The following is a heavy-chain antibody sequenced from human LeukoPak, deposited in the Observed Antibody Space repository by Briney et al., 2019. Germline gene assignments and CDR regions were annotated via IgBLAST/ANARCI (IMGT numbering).Heavy chain of an antibody. J-gene: IGHJ5*02. Sequence: SETLSLTCTVSGGSISSSSYYWGWIRQPPGKGLEWIGSIYYSGSTYYNPSLKSRVTISVDTSKNQFSLKLSSMTAADTAVYYCATHGVVRGVLAWFDPRGQGGLVTVSS. CDR3: ATHGVVRGVLAWFDP. D-gene: IGHD3-10*01. V-gene: IGHV4-39*01. CDR2: IYYSGST. CDR1: GGSISSSSYY.